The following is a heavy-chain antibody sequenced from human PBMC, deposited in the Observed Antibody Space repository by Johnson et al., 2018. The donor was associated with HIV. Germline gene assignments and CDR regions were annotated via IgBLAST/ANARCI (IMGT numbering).Heavy chain of an antibody. J-gene: IGHJ3*02. CDR3: AKAEMTTVSRGAFDI. D-gene: IGHD4-17*01. V-gene: IGHV3-66*02. CDR2: IFSDGTT. CDR1: GFTVSSNY. Sequence: MQLVESGGGVVQPGRSLRLSCAASGFTVSSNYMTWVRQAPGPGLEWVSVIFSDGTTYYAGSVKGRFTISRDNSKNTLYLQMNSLRAEDTAVYYCAKAEMTTVSRGAFDIWGQGTMVTVSS.